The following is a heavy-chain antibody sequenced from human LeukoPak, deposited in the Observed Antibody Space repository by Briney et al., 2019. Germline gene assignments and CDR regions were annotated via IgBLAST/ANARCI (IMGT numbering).Heavy chain of an antibody. Sequence: GGSLRLSCSTSGFTFSSYAMHWVRQAPGKGLEWVAVISYDGSNKYYADSVKGRFTISRDNSKNTLYLQMNSLRAEDTAVYYCARADRGYGDYWGQGTLVTVSS. V-gene: IGHV3-30-3*01. CDR3: ARADRGYGDY. CDR2: ISYDGSNK. D-gene: IGHD6-25*01. CDR1: GFTFSSYA. J-gene: IGHJ4*02.